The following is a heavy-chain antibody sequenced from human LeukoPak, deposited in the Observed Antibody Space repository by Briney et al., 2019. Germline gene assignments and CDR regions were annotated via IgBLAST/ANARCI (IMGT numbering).Heavy chain of an antibody. Sequence: SETLSLTCAVSGYPISSGYYWGWIRQPPGKGLEWIGSIYHSGSTYYNPSLKSRVTISVDTSKNQFSLKLSSVTAADTAVYYCARDLNYYDSNGFWDYWGQGTLVTVSS. CDR1: GYPISSGYY. CDR3: ARDLNYYDSNGFWDY. CDR2: IYHSGST. J-gene: IGHJ4*02. V-gene: IGHV4-38-2*02. D-gene: IGHD3-22*01.